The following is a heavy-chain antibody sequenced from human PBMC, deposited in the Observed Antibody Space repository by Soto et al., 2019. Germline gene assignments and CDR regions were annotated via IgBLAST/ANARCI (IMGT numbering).Heavy chain of an antibody. V-gene: IGHV2-70*01. CDR3: ARSTRNYDSSGFSSINWFDP. Sequence: SGPTLVNPTQTLTLTCTFSGFSLSTSGMCVSWIRQPPGKALEWLALIDWDDDKYYSTSLKTRLTISKDTSKNQVVLTMTNMDPVDTATYYCARSTRNYDSSGFSSINWFDPWGQGTLVTVSS. CDR2: IDWDDDK. J-gene: IGHJ5*02. CDR1: GFSLSTSGMC. D-gene: IGHD3-22*01.